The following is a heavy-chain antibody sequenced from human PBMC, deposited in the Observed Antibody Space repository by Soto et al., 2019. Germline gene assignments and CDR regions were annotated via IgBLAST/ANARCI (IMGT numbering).Heavy chain of an antibody. CDR1: GDSITSSGSY. CDR3: ARHRGTSRWYTRIYYYGMNV. V-gene: IGHV4-39*01. Sequence: QLQLQESGPGLVKPSETLSLTCTVSGDSITSSGSYWGWIRQPPGKGLEWIGGIYHNGSTYYNPSPKSRVTISVDTSQNPLTLTLTSIPAADSAMYYCARHRGTSRWYTRIYYYGMNVRWQETTVTVSS. J-gene: IGHJ6*01. CDR2: IYHNGST. D-gene: IGHD6-19*01.